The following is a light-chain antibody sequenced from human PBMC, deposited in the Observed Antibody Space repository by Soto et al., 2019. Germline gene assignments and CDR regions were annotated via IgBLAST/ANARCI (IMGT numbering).Light chain of an antibody. CDR2: DAS. Sequence: EIVMTQSPATLSLSPGERATLSCRASQSVNSNLAWYRQKPGQAPRLLIYDASTRATGVPARFSGSGSGTEFTLTISSLQSEDSGIYYCQQYNFWPPLTFGGGTKVEIK. CDR1: QSVNSN. CDR3: QQYNFWPPLT. J-gene: IGKJ4*01. V-gene: IGKV3-15*01.